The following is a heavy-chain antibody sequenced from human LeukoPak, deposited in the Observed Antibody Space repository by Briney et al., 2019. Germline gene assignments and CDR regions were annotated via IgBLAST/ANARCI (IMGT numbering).Heavy chain of an antibody. Sequence: ASVKVSCKASGYTFSDYDINWARQATGQGLEWMGWINPNSGNAGYAQKFQGRVTMTRNTSISTAYMELSSLRSEDTAVYYCARALAWGGSSYSYYYMDVWDKGTTVTVSS. CDR3: ARALAWGGSSYSYYYMDV. CDR2: INPNSGNA. V-gene: IGHV1-8*01. CDR1: GYTFSDYD. D-gene: IGHD1-26*01. J-gene: IGHJ6*03.